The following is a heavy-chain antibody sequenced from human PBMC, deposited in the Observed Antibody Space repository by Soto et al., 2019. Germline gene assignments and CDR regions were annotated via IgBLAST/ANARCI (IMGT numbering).Heavy chain of an antibody. V-gene: IGHV1-8*01. D-gene: IGHD6-19*01. CDR2: MNPDSGNT. J-gene: IGHJ4*02. Sequence: QVQLVQSGAEVKKPGASVKVSCKASGYTFTSFDINWVRQAAGQGLEWMGWMNPDSGNTGYPQKFQGRLTMTRNTSISTAYMELSSLRSEDTAVYYCARQSGQWLVQWGQGTLVTVSS. CDR3: ARQSGQWLVQ. CDR1: GYTFTSFD.